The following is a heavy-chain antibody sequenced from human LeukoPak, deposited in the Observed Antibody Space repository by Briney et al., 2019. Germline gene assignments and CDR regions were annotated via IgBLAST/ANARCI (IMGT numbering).Heavy chain of an antibody. J-gene: IGHJ4*02. V-gene: IGHV3-53*01. CDR1: GFTLGDYA. CDR3: AGRHCSGGGCYFAGADPFDY. CDR2: IYSGGNI. Sequence: GGSLRLSCTASGFTLGDYAISWFRQAPGKGLEWVSVIYSGGNIYYIESVKGRFTISRDTSKNTLYLQMNSLRAEDTAVYFCAGRHCSGGGCYFAGADPFDYWGQGTLVTVSS. D-gene: IGHD2-15*01.